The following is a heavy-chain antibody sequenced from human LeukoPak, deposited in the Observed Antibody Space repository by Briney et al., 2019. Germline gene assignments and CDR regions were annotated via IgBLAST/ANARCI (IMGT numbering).Heavy chain of an antibody. J-gene: IGHJ4*02. D-gene: IGHD3-3*01. V-gene: IGHV1-18*01. Sequence: ASVKVSCKASGYTFTSYGISWVRQAPGQGLEWMGWISAYNGNTNYAQKLQGRVTMTRDTSTSTVYMELSSLKSEDTAVYYCARIGSGKTHFDYWGQGTLVTVSS. CDR3: ARIGSGKTHFDY. CDR1: GYTFTSYG. CDR2: ISAYNGNT.